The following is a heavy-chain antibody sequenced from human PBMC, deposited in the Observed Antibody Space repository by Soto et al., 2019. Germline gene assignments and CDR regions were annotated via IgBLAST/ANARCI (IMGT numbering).Heavy chain of an antibody. D-gene: IGHD5-12*01. CDR3: ASDNSGYDWGGDY. Sequence: ASVKVSCKASGGTFSSYAISWVRQAPGQGLEWMGGIIPIFGTANYAQKFQGRVTITADESTSTAYMELSSLRSEDTAVYYCASDNSGYDWGGDYWGQGTLVTVSS. CDR2: IIPIFGTA. CDR1: GGTFSSYA. V-gene: IGHV1-69*13. J-gene: IGHJ4*02.